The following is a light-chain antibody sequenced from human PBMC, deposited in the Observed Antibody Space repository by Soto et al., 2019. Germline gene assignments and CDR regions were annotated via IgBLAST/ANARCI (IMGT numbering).Light chain of an antibody. J-gene: IGKJ2*01. CDR3: QEYGSSVGGVEYT. CDR2: GAS. CDR1: QSVSSSY. Sequence: EIVLTQSPGNLSLSPGERATLSCRASQSVSSSYLAWYQQKPSQAPRPLIYGASSRATGIPDRFSGSGSGTDFTLTISRLASEDFAVYYCQEYGSSVGGVEYTFGQGTKLEIK. V-gene: IGKV3-20*01.